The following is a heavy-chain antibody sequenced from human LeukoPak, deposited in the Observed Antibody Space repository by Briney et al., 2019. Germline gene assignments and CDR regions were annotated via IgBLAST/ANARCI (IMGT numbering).Heavy chain of an antibody. Sequence: PGGSLRLSCAASGFTFSDSWMYWVRQAPGKGLVWVSRINSDESSTSYADSVQGRFTISRDNAKNTLYLQMNSLRAEDTAVYYCASCVAVPGLPASWGQGTLVSVSS. D-gene: IGHD6-19*01. CDR1: GFTFSDSW. CDR3: ASCVAVPGLPAS. CDR2: INSDESST. J-gene: IGHJ5*02. V-gene: IGHV3-74*01.